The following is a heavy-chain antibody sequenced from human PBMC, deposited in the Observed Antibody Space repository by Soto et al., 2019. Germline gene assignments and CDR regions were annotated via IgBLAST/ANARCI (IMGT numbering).Heavy chain of an antibody. CDR3: ARRQIPPPTRGAANARGGIDV. CDR1: GFTFNNYG. D-gene: IGHD6-13*01. J-gene: IGHJ6*02. CDR2: IWNDGSNS. V-gene: IGHV3-33*01. Sequence: QVQLVESGGGVVQPGRSLRLSCAASGFTFNNYGMHWVRQAPGKGLEWLAVIWNDGSNSSYSNSVKGRFTISRDNSKNTLYLQMGSLRAEDTAVYYCARRQIPPPTRGAANARGGIDVWGQGTTVTVSS.